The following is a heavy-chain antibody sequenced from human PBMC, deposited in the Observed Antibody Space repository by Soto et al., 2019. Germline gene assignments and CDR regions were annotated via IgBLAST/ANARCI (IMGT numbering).Heavy chain of an antibody. Sequence: PGESLKISCAASGFTFSSYEMNWVRQAPGKGLEWVSYISSSGSTIYYADSVKGRFTISRDNAKNSLYLQMNSLRAEDTAVYYCAREGFSPYYYYYYGMDVWGQGTTVTVSS. CDR2: ISSSGSTI. J-gene: IGHJ6*02. CDR1: GFTFSSYE. CDR3: AREGFSPYYYYYYGMDV. V-gene: IGHV3-48*03.